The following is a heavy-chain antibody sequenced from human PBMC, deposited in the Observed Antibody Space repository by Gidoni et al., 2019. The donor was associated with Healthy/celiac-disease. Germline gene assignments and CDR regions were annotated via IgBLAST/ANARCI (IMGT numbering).Heavy chain of an antibody. J-gene: IGHJ6*02. CDR3: ARDMTYYDFWSGSYYYYYGMDV. CDR2: INPNSGGT. V-gene: IGHV1-2*04. D-gene: IGHD3-3*01. Sequence: QVQLVQSEAEVKKPGASVQVSCKASGYTFTGYYMHWVRQAPGQGLEWMGWINPNSGGTNYAQKFQGWVTMTRDTSISTAYMELSRLRSDDTAVYYCARDMTYYDFWSGSYYYYYGMDVWGQGTTVTVSS. CDR1: GYTFTGYY.